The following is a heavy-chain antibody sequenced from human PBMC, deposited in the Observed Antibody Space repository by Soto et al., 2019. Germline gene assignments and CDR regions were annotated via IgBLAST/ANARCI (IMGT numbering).Heavy chain of an antibody. CDR1: SGSISSSNW. D-gene: IGHD4-17*01. J-gene: IGHJ6*03. CDR3: ARGVTVTLDYYYYYYMDV. CDR2: IYHSGST. V-gene: IGHV4-4*02. Sequence: SETLSLTCAVSSGSISSSNWWSWVRQPPGKGLEWIGEIYHSGSTNYNPSLKSRVTISVDKSKNQFSLKLSSVTAADTAVYYCARGVTVTLDYYYYYYMDVWGKGNTVTVSS.